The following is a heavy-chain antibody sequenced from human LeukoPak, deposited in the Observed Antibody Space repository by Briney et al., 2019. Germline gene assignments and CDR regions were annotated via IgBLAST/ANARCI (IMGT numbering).Heavy chain of an antibody. Sequence: TSETLSLTCTVSGGSISSSSYYWGWIRQPPGKGLEWIGGIYYSGSTYYNPSLKSRVTISVDTSKNQFSLKLSSVTAADTAVYYCARQASGFLEWLLQEYYFDYWGQGTLVTVSS. CDR1: GGSISSSSYY. D-gene: IGHD3-3*01. V-gene: IGHV4-39*01. CDR3: ARQASGFLEWLLQEYYFDY. CDR2: IYYSGST. J-gene: IGHJ4*02.